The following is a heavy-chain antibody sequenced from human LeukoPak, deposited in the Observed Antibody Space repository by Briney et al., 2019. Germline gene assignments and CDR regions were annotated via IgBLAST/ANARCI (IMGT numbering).Heavy chain of an antibody. D-gene: IGHD2-2*01. J-gene: IGHJ5*02. Sequence: ETLSLTCTVSGGSISGYYWSWIRQPPGKGLEWVSSISSSSSYIYYADSVKGRFTISRDNAKNSLYLQMNSLRAEDTAVYYCGFVVVPFDPWGQGTLVTVSS. V-gene: IGHV3-21*01. CDR3: GFVVVPFDP. CDR2: ISSSSSYI. CDR1: GGSISGYY.